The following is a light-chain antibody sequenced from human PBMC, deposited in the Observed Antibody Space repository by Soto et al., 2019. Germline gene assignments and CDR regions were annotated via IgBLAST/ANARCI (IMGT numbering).Light chain of an antibody. CDR3: QQYGSSLFT. CDR2: GAS. Sequence: EIVLTQSPGTLSLSPGDRATLSCRASQSVSSSYLAWYQQQPGQAPRLLIYGASSRATGIPDRFSGSGSGTDFTLTISRLEPEDFAVYYFQQYGSSLFTFGPGTKVDIK. V-gene: IGKV3-20*01. J-gene: IGKJ3*01. CDR1: QSVSSSY.